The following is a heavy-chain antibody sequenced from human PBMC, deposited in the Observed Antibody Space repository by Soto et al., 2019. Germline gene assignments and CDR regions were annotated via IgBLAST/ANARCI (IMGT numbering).Heavy chain of an antibody. Sequence: ASVKVSCKASGYTFTSYGISWVRQAPGQGLEWMGWISAYNGNTNYAQKLQGRVTMTTDTSTSTAYVELRSLRSDDTAVYYCARDSPGYYYDSSGYYVAPYYYGMDVWGQGTAVTVSS. V-gene: IGHV1-18*04. CDR3: ARDSPGYYYDSSGYYVAPYYYGMDV. CDR2: ISAYNGNT. CDR1: GYTFTSYG. J-gene: IGHJ6*02. D-gene: IGHD3-22*01.